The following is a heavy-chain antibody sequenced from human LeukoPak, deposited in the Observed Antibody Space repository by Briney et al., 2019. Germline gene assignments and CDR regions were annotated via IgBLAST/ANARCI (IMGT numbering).Heavy chain of an antibody. CDR3: ARSNQADDY. V-gene: IGHV3-74*01. CDR2: INPGGSSI. D-gene: IGHD1-14*01. J-gene: IGHJ4*02. Sequence: PGGSLRLSGAASGFTFSSYWMHWARQVPGKGLVWVSRINPGGSSIAYADSVKGRFTISRDNAKNTLYLQMDSLRAEDTAVYYCARSNQADDYWGQGTLVTVSS. CDR1: GFTFSSYW.